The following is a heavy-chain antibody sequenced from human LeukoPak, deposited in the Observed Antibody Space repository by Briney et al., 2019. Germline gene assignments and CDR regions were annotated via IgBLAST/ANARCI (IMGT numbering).Heavy chain of an antibody. CDR1: GLTFRSYG. Sequence: GRSLRLSCAASGLTFRSYGMHWVRQAPGKGLEWVAVISYDGSNKYYADSVKGRFTISRDNSKNTLYLQMNNLRAEDTAVYYCARDDLGIDYWGQGTLVTVSS. CDR3: ARDDLGIDY. D-gene: IGHD7-27*01. J-gene: IGHJ4*02. V-gene: IGHV3-30*03. CDR2: ISYDGSNK.